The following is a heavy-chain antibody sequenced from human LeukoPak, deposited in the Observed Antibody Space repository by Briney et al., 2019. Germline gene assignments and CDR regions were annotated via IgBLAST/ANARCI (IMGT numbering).Heavy chain of an antibody. CDR1: GGSISSYY. CDR3: ARVGGTNYYYYGMDV. Sequence: SETLSLTCTVSGGSISSYYWSWIRQPPGKGLEWIGYIYYSGSTNYNPSLKSRVTISVDTSKNQFSLKLSSVTAADTAVYYCARVGGTNYYYYGMDVWGQGTTVTVSS. V-gene: IGHV4-59*01. D-gene: IGHD1-26*01. J-gene: IGHJ6*02. CDR2: IYYSGST.